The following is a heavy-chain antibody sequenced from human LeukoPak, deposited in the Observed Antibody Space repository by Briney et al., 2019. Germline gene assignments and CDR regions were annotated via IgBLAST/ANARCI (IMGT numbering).Heavy chain of an antibody. CDR2: ISAYNGNT. CDR3: ARVVYCSGGSCFSNWFDP. Sequence: ASVKVSCKASGYTFTSYGISWVRQAPGQGLEWMGWISAYNGNTNYAHKLQGRVTMTTDTSTSTAYMELRSLRSGDTAVYYCARVVYCSGGSCFSNWFDPWGQGTLVTVSS. V-gene: IGHV1-18*01. D-gene: IGHD2-15*01. J-gene: IGHJ5*02. CDR1: GYTFTSYG.